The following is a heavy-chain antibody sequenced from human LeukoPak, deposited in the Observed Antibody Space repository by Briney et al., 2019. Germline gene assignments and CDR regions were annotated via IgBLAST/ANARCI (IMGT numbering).Heavy chain of an antibody. D-gene: IGHD2-2*01. J-gene: IGHJ4*02. CDR2: IWNDGSNE. CDR1: GFTLNKYG. Sequence: GGSLRLSCVASGFTLNKYGIHWVRQAPGKGLEWVAVIWNDGSNEYYADSVKGRLAISRDNDKNTVNLQMNSLRAEDTAVYYCARATPSVGDVVVPAAMVGYWGQGTLVTVSS. CDR3: ARATPSVGDVVVPAAMVGY. V-gene: IGHV3-33*01.